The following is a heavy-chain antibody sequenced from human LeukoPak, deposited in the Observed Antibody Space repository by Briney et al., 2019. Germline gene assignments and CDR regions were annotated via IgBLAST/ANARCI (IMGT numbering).Heavy chain of an antibody. CDR1: GGTFSSYA. D-gene: IGHD3-3*01. CDR3: ARGEWQDNWFDP. CDR2: IIPIFGTA. V-gene: IGHV1-69*13. Sequence: GASVRVSFTTSGGTFSSYAIRWVRQAPGQGLEWMGGIIPIFGTANYAQKFQGRVTITADESTSTAYMELSSLRSEDTAVYYCARGEWQDNWFDPWGQGTLVTVSS. J-gene: IGHJ5*02.